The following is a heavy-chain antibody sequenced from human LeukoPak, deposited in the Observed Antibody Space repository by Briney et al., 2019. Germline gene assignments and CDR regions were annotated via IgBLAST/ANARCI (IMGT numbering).Heavy chain of an antibody. CDR1: GGSISSGSYY. D-gene: IGHD3-9*01. V-gene: IGHV4-61*02. CDR2: IYTSGST. J-gene: IGHJ4*02. CDR3: ARASIWYYDILTGYYDY. Sequence: PSETLSLTCTVSGGSISSGSYYWSRIRQPAGKGLEWIGRIYTSGSTNYNPSLKSRVTISVDTSKNQFSLKLSSVTAADTAVYYCARASIWYYDILTGYYDYWGQGTLVTVSS.